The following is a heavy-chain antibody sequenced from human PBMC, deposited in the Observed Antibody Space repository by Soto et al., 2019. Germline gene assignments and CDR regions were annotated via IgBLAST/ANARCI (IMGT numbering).Heavy chain of an antibody. CDR3: ARGYSSGWYGRDWFDP. V-gene: IGHV4-59*11. CDR2: IYYSGST. CDR1: GGSISSHY. J-gene: IGHJ5*02. D-gene: IGHD6-19*01. Sequence: SETLSLTCTVSGGSISSHYWSWIRQPPGKGLEWIGYIYYSGSTNYNPSLKSRVTISLDTPKNQFSLKLSSVTAADTAVYYCARGYSSGWYGRDWFDPWGQGTLVTVSS.